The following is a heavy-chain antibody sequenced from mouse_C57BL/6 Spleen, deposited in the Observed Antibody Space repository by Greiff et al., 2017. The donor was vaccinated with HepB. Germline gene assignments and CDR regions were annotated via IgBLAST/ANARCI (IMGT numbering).Heavy chain of an antibody. CDR1: GYSITSGYY. CDR3: ARENYDYDEGYAMDY. CDR2: ISYDGSN. J-gene: IGHJ4*01. V-gene: IGHV3-6*01. Sequence: DVKLQESGPGLVKPSQSLSLTCSVTGYSITSGYYWNWIRQFPGNKLEWMGYISYDGSNNYNPSLKNRISITRDTSKNQFFLKLNSVTTEDTATYYCARENYDYDEGYAMDYWGQGTSVTVSS. D-gene: IGHD2-4*01.